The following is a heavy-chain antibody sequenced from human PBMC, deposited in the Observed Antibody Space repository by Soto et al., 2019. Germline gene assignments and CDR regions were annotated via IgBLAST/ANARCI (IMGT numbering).Heavy chain of an antibody. V-gene: IGHV3-74*01. D-gene: IGHD6-19*01. CDR1: GFTFSSYW. J-gene: IGHJ6*02. CDR2: INSDGSST. Sequence: GGSLRLSCAASGFTFSSYWMHWVRQAPGKGLVWVSRINSDGSSTSYADSVKGRFTISRDNAKNTLYLQMNSLRAEDTAVYYCARDLEQWPLQGYYYGMDVWGQGTTVTVS. CDR3: ARDLEQWPLQGYYYGMDV.